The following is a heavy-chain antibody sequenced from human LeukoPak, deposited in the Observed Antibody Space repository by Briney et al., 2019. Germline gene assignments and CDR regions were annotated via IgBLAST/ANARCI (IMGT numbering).Heavy chain of an antibody. CDR3: ARDSSTEQFDAFDI. V-gene: IGHV4-4*07. J-gene: IGHJ3*02. D-gene: IGHD6-19*01. CDR1: GGSISSYY. Sequence: SETLSLTCTVSGGSISSYYWSWIRQPAGKGLEWIGRIYTSGSTNYNPSLKSRVTMSVDTSKNQFSLKLSSVTAADTAVYYCARDSSTEQFDAFDIWGQGTMVTVSS. CDR2: IYTSGST.